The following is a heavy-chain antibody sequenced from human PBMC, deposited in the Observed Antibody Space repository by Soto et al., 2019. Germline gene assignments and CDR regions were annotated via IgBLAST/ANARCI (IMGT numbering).Heavy chain of an antibody. V-gene: IGHV4-30-4*01. D-gene: IGHD6-13*01. CDR2: IYHSGST. Sequence: QVQLQESGPGLVKPSQTLSLTCTISGGSISSGDYYWSWFRQPPGKGLEWIGYIYHSGSTYYNRSRKSRLTLSIATAKNQYPLKVTSVTAADTAMYYCATVGSTWPNWFSDLWGRGTLVTVSS. CDR3: ATVGSTWPNWFSDL. J-gene: IGHJ2*01. CDR1: GGSISSGDYY.